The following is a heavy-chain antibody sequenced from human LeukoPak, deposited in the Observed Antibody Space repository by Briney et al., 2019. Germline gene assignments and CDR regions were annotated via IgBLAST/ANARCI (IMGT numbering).Heavy chain of an antibody. CDR2: ILPIFGTA. J-gene: IGHJ4*02. CDR1: GGTFSSYA. D-gene: IGHD5-18*01. CDR3: ARDKRGYSYGYHY. V-gene: IGHV1-69*13. Sequence: SVKVSFKASGGTFSSYAISWVRQAPGQGLEWMGGILPIFGTANYAQKFQGRVTITADESTSTAYMELSSLRSEDTAVYYCARDKRGYSYGYHYWGQGTLVTVSS.